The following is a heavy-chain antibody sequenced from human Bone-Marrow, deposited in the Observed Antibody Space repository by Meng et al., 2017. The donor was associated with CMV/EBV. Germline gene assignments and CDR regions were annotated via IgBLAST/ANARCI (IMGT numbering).Heavy chain of an antibody. CDR1: GYTFTSYG. Sequence: ASAKVSCKASGYTFTSYGISWVRQAPGEGLEWMGWISAYNGNTNYAQKLQGRVIMISDTTTSTAYMELRSLRCDDTAVYYCARTGDDYWGQGTLVTVST. J-gene: IGHJ4*02. CDR2: ISAYNGNT. CDR3: ARTGDDY. V-gene: IGHV1-18*01. D-gene: IGHD7-27*01.